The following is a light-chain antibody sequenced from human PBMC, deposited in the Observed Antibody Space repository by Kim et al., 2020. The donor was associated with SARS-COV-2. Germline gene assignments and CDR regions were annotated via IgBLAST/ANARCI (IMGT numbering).Light chain of an antibody. J-gene: IGLJ3*02. CDR1: SNNVGNQG. CDR2: RNN. Sequence: QAGLTQPPSVSKGLRQTATLTCTGNSNNVGNQGAAWLQQHQGHPPKLLSYRNNNRPSGISERLSASRSGNTASLTITGLQPEDEADYYCSACDSSLSALVFGGVTHLSVL. V-gene: IGLV10-54*01. CDR3: SACDSSLSALV.